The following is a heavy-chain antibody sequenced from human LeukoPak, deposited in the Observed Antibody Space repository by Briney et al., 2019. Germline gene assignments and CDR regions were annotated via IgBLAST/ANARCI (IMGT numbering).Heavy chain of an antibody. CDR2: INPNSGDT. CDR1: GYTFTDYY. Sequence: GASVKVSCKASGYTFTDYYLHWGRQAPGQGLEWMGWINPNSGDTNYAPKFQGRVTMTRDTSISTAYMELSSLRSDDTALYYCASVTYSSLSPCDYWGQGTLVTVSS. CDR3: ASVTYSSLSPCDY. V-gene: IGHV1-2*02. D-gene: IGHD3-22*01. J-gene: IGHJ4*02.